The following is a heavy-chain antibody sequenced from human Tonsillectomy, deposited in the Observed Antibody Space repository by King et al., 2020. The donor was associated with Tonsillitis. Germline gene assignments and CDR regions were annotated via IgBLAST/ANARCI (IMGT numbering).Heavy chain of an antibody. Sequence: VQLVESGGGLVQPGGSLRLSCGASEFTFSNYAMSWVRLAPGKGLEWVSAISGSGGRTYYADSVKGRFIISRDNSKNTLYLQMNSLRAEDTAIYYCAKVRWVESLDAFDYWGQGTLVAVSS. CDR1: EFTFSNYA. D-gene: IGHD4-23*01. V-gene: IGHV3-23*04. CDR3: AKVRWVESLDAFDY. CDR2: ISGSGGRT. J-gene: IGHJ4*02.